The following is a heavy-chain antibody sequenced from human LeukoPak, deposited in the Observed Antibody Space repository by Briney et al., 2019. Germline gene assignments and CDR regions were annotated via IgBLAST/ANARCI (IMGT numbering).Heavy chain of an antibody. CDR1: GFTFSSYA. V-gene: IGHV3-30*04. CDR3: AKDYGDYLYYFDY. Sequence: GGSLRLSCAASGFTFSSYAMHWVRQAPGKGLEWVAVISYDGSNKYYADSVKGRFTISRDNSKNTLYLQMNSLRAEDTAVYYCAKDYGDYLYYFDYWGQGTLVTVSS. CDR2: ISYDGSNK. J-gene: IGHJ4*02. D-gene: IGHD4-17*01.